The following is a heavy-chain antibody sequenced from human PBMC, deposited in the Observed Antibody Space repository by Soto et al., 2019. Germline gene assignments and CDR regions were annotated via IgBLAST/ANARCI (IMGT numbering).Heavy chain of an antibody. J-gene: IGHJ3*02. CDR3: AKDNLAFDI. CDR1: GFTFSDYY. Sequence: PGGSLRLSCAASGFTFSDYYMSWIRQAPGKGLEWVSYISYSGSTIYYADSVKGRFTIARDNAKKSLYLQMNSLRAEDTAVYYCAKDNLAFDIWGPGTMVTVSS. CDR2: ISYSGSTI. V-gene: IGHV3-11*01.